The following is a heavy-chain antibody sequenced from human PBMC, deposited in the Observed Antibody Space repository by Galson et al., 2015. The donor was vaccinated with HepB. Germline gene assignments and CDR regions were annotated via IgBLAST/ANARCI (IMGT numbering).Heavy chain of an antibody. J-gene: IGHJ3*02. CDR3: ARVHSWTVFDI. D-gene: IGHD3/OR15-3a*01. CDR1: GFTFSTSW. V-gene: IGHV3-7*01. Sequence: SLRLSCAASGFTFSTSWMSWVRQAPGKGLEWVANINEDGSQKYYVDSVKGRFIISRDNARNSHYLQMNSLRVEDTAVYYCARVHSWTVFDIWGQGTLVTVSS. CDR2: INEDGSQK.